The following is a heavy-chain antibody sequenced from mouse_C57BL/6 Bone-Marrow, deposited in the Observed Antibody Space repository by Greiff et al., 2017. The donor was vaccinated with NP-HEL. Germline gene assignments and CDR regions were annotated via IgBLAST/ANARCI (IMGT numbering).Heavy chain of an antibody. CDR2: IYPGDGDT. Sequence: QVQLQQSGPELVKPGASVKISCKASGYAFSSSWMNWVKQRPGKGLEWIGRIYPGDGDTNYNGKFKGKATLTADKSSSTAYMQLSSLTSEDSAVYFCARRVGYYGSSYVNWYFDVWGTGTTVTVSS. CDR1: GYAFSSSW. J-gene: IGHJ1*03. CDR3: ARRVGYYGSSYVNWYFDV. V-gene: IGHV1-82*01. D-gene: IGHD1-1*01.